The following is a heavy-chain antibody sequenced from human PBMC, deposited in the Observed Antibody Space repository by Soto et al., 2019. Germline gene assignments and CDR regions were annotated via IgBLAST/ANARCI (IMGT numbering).Heavy chain of an antibody. D-gene: IGHD6-13*01. V-gene: IGHV3-23*01. CDR1: GFTFSSYA. J-gene: IGHJ6*02. CDR2: ISGSGGST. CDR3: AKAADSSWRPSYYYYGMDV. Sequence: EVQLLESGGGLVQPGGSLRLSCAASGFTFSSYAMSWVRQAPGKGLEWVSAISGSGGSTYYADSVKGRFTISRDNSKNTLYLQMNSLGAEDTAVYYCAKAADSSWRPSYYYYGMDVWGRGTTVTVSS.